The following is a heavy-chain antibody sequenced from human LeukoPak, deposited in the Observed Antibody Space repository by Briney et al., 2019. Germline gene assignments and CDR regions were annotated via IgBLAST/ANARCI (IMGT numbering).Heavy chain of an antibody. Sequence: SETLSLTCAVYGGSFSGYYWSWIRQPPGKGLEWIGEINHSGSTNYNPSLKSRVTISVDTSTNHFSLKLSSVTAADTAVYYCARGHYVWGSYRYTVIFDYWGQGTLVTVSS. D-gene: IGHD3-16*02. CDR3: ARGHYVWGSYRYTVIFDY. CDR1: GGSFSGYY. CDR2: INHSGST. V-gene: IGHV4-34*01. J-gene: IGHJ4*02.